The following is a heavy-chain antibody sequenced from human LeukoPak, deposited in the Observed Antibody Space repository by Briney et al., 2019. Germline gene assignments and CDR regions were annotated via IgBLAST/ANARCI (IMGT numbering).Heavy chain of an antibody. CDR1: GFTFSSYE. J-gene: IGHJ4*02. CDR2: ISSSGSTI. Sequence: GGSLRLSCAASGFTFSSYEMNWVRQAPGKGLEWVSYISSSGSTIYYADSVKGRFTISRDNAKNSLYLQMNNLRAEDTAVYYCARQIYLGKIIVATTNYFDYWGQGTLVTVSS. CDR3: ARQIYLGKIIVATTNYFDY. V-gene: IGHV3-48*03. D-gene: IGHD5-12*01.